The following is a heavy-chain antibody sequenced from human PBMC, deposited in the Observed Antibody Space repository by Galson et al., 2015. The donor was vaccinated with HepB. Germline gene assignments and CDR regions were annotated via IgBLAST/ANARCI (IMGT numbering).Heavy chain of an antibody. J-gene: IGHJ6*02. D-gene: IGHD6-13*01. CDR2: IWYDGSKK. CDR1: GFSFKSSG. Sequence: SLRLSCAASGFSFKSSGMHWVRQAPGKGLEWVAIIWYDGSKKYYPDSLRGRFTISRDNSKNTLHLEMNGLRAEDTAVYYCARVVQQLAYGMDVWGQGTTVTVSS. V-gene: IGHV3-33*01. CDR3: ARVVQQLAYGMDV.